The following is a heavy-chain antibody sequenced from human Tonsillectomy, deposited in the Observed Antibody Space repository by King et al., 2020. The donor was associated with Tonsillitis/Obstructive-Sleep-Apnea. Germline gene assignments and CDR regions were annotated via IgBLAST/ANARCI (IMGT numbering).Heavy chain of an antibody. J-gene: IGHJ6*02. CDR3: ARGSGGVPRRYYGMDV. D-gene: IGHD3-10*01. CDR1: GFTFRSYS. CDR2: ISYDGSNK. V-gene: IGHV3-30*04. Sequence: VQLVESGGGVVQPGRSLRLSCAASGFTFRSYSMHWVRQAPGKGLEWVAVISYDGSNKYYADTVKGRFTISRDNSKNTLYVQMNSLRAGDTAVYYCARGSGGVPRRYYGMDVWGQGTTVTVSS.